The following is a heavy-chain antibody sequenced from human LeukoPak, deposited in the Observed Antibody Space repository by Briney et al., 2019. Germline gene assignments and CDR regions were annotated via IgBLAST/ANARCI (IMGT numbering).Heavy chain of an antibody. CDR3: ARRRGYSYGRNNYYFDY. V-gene: IGHV3-7*03. CDR2: INRDGSEK. J-gene: IGHJ4*02. Sequence: QSGGSLRLSCAASGFNFSNYWMSWVRQTPGKGLEWVANINRDGSEKYYVDSVEGQFTISRDNAKNPLFLQMNSLSVEDTAVYYCARRRGYSYGRNNYYFDYWGQGTLVTVSS. D-gene: IGHD5-18*01. CDR1: GFNFSNYW.